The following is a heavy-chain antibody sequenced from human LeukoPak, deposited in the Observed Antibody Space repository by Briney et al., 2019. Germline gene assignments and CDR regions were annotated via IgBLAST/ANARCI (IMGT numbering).Heavy chain of an antibody. CDR1: GGSISNYY. CDR2: IDYSGNT. Sequence: PSETLSLTCTVSGGSISNYYWSWIRQPPGKGLEWIGYIDYSGNTNYNPSLKSRVTISVGTSKKQFSLKLSSVTAEDTAVYYCARIRDGYNDAYDIWGQGTMVTASS. D-gene: IGHD5-24*01. V-gene: IGHV4-59*01. J-gene: IGHJ3*02. CDR3: ARIRDGYNDAYDI.